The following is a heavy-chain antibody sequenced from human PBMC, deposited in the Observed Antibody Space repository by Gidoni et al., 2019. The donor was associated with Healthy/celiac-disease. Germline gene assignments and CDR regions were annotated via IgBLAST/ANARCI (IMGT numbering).Heavy chain of an antibody. Sequence: QLQLQESGPGLVKPSETLSLTCTVSGGSISSSSYYWGWIRQPPGKGLEWIGSIYYSGSTYYNPSLKSRVTISVDTSKNQFSLKLSSVTAADTAVYYCARAPYDSSGYYYPIRYVFDYWGQGTLVTVSS. CDR1: GGSISSSSYY. D-gene: IGHD3-22*01. CDR3: ARAPYDSSGYYYPIRYVFDY. V-gene: IGHV4-39*07. J-gene: IGHJ4*02. CDR2: IYYSGST.